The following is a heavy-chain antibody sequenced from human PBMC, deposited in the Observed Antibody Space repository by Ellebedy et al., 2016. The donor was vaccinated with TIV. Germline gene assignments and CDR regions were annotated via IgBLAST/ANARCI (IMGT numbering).Heavy chain of an antibody. CDR3: AKGRGGGSDSSAPRYYFDY. V-gene: IGHV3-23*01. J-gene: IGHJ4*02. CDR2: LYGSGRGI. CDR1: GFSFSSYA. Sequence: GESLKISCAASGFSFSSYAMGWVRRTPGKGLEGVSGLYGSGRGIFYSDSVKGRFTISRDNSKNTLYLQMNSLRAEDTGIYYCAKGRGGGSDSSAPRYYFDYWGLGTLVTVSS. D-gene: IGHD3-22*01.